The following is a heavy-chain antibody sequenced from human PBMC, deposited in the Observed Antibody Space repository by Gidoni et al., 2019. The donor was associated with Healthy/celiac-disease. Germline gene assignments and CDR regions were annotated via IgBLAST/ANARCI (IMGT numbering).Heavy chain of an antibody. Sequence: QVQLQQSGPGLVKPSQTLSLTCAISGDSVSSNSAAWNWIRQSPSRGLEWLGRTYYRSKWYNDYAVSVKSRITINPDTSKNQFSLQLNSVTPEDTAVYYCARWGCSSTSCYYGDSFDYWGQGTLVTVSS. CDR1: GDSVSSNSAA. CDR2: TYYRSKWYN. D-gene: IGHD2-2*01. V-gene: IGHV6-1*01. J-gene: IGHJ4*02. CDR3: ARWGCSSTSCYYGDSFDY.